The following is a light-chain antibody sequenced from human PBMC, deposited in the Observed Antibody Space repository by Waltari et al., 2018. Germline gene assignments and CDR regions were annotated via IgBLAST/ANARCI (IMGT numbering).Light chain of an antibody. CDR2: DAS. V-gene: IGKV3-11*01. CDR3: QQRSTWPLT. Sequence: IVLTQSPATLSLSPGERANLSCRASQSVRNYLAWYQQKRGQAPRLLIYDASNRATGIPARFSGSGSGTDFTLTISSLEPEDFAVYYCQQRSTWPLTFGGGTKVEIK. CDR1: QSVRNY. J-gene: IGKJ4*01.